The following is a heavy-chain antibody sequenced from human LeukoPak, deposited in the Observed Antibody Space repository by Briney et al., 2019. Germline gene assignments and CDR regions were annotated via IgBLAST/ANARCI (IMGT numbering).Heavy chain of an antibody. V-gene: IGHV4-39*07. Sequence: SETLSLTCTVSGGSISSSSYYWGWIRQPPGKGLEWIGSIYYSGSTYYNPSLKSRVTISVDTSKNQFSLKLSSVTAADTAVYYCARALNLPYGDSSTKSDKFRLKFDPWGQGTLVTVSS. J-gene: IGHJ5*02. CDR2: IYYSGST. CDR3: ARALNLPYGDSSTKSDKFRLKFDP. CDR1: GGSISSSSYY. D-gene: IGHD4-17*01.